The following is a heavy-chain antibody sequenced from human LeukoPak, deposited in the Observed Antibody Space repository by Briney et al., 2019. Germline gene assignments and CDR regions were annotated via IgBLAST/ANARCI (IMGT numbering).Heavy chain of an antibody. D-gene: IGHD3-22*01. J-gene: IGHJ4*02. Sequence: SVKVSCKASGGTFSSYAISWVRQAPGQGLEWMGGIIPIFGTANYAQKFQGRVTITADESTSTAYLELSSLRSEDTAVYYCARARGSYYDSSGHYSSDYWGQGTLVTVSS. CDR2: IIPIFGTA. V-gene: IGHV1-69*01. CDR3: ARARGSYYDSSGHYSSDY. CDR1: GGTFSSYA.